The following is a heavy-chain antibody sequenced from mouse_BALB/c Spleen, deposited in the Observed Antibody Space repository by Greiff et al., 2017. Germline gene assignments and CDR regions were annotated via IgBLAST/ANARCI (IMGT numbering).Heavy chain of an antibody. CDR1: GYAFTNYL. V-gene: IGHV1-54*01. J-gene: IGHJ4*01. Sequence: VQLQQSGAELVRPGTSVKVSCKASGYAFTNYLIEWVKQRPGQGLEWIGVINPGSGGTNYNEKFKGKATLTADKSSSTAYMQLSSLTSDDSAVYLCARGGAGFYAMDYWGQGTSVTVSS. CDR3: ARGGAGFYAMDY. CDR2: INPGSGGT. D-gene: IGHD3-3*01.